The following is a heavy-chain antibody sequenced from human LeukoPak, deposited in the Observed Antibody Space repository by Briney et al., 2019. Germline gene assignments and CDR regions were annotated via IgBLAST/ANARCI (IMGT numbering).Heavy chain of an antibody. CDR3: ARGRAYSNYDYDY. Sequence: GASVKVSCKTSGYTFTDFYLHWVRQAPGQGLEWMGWISAYNGNTNYAQKLQGRVTMTTDTSTSTAYMELRSLRSDDTAVYYCARGRAYSNYDYDYWGQGTLVTVSS. CDR2: ISAYNGNT. V-gene: IGHV1-18*01. CDR1: GYTFTDFY. D-gene: IGHD4-11*01. J-gene: IGHJ4*02.